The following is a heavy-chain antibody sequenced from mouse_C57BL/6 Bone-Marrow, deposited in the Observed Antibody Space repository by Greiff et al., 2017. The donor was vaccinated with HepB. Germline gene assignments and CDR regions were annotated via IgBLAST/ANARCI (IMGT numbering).Heavy chain of an antibody. CDR2: IDPSDSYT. Sequence: QVQLQQPGAELVMPGASVKLSCKASGYTFTSYWMHWVKQRPGQGLEWIGEIDPSDSYTNYNQKFKGKSTLTVDKSSSTAYMQLSSLTSEDSAVYYCARWLLRASDYWGQGTSVTVSS. CDR3: ARWLLRASDY. CDR1: GYTFTSYW. V-gene: IGHV1-69*01. D-gene: IGHD2-3*01. J-gene: IGHJ4*01.